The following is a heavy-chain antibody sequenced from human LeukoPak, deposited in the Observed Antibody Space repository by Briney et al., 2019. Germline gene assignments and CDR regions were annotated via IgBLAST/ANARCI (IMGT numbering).Heavy chain of an antibody. Sequence: PGGSLRLSYAASGFTFSSYSMNWVRQAPGKGLEWVSYISSSSSTIYYADSVKGRFTISRDNAKNSLYLQMNSLRAEDTAVYYCARDLCGGDCYSGWGQGTLVTVSS. CDR3: ARDLCGGDCYSG. CDR1: GFTFSSYS. CDR2: ISSSSSTI. D-gene: IGHD2-21*01. V-gene: IGHV3-48*01. J-gene: IGHJ4*02.